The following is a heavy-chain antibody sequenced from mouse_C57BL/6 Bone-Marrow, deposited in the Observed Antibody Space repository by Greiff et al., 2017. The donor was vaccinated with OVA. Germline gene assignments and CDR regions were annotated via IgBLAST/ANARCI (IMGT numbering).Heavy chain of an antibody. Sequence: EVMLVESGEGLVKPGGSLKLSCAASGFTFSSYAMSWVRQTPEKRLEWVAYISSGGDYIYYADTVKGRFTISRDNARNTLYLQRSSLKSEDTAMYYCTRGGAYDYDLADWGQGTLVTVSA. CDR2: ISSGGDYI. V-gene: IGHV5-9-1*02. CDR1: GFTFSSYA. D-gene: IGHD2-4*01. J-gene: IGHJ3*01. CDR3: TRGGAYDYDLAD.